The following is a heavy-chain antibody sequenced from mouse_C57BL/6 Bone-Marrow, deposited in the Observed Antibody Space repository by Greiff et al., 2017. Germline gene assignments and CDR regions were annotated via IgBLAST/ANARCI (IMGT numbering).Heavy chain of an antibody. CDR1: GFTFSDYG. Sequence: EVMLVESGGGLVQPGGSLKLSCAASGFTFSDYGMAWVRQAPWKGPGWVAFISNLAYSIYYADTVTGRFTISRENAKNTLYLGRSSLRSEYTAMYYCARQGGNYLYAMDYWGQGTSVTVSS. J-gene: IGHJ4*01. CDR2: ISNLAYSI. D-gene: IGHD2-1*01. V-gene: IGHV5-15*01. CDR3: ARQGGNYLYAMDY.